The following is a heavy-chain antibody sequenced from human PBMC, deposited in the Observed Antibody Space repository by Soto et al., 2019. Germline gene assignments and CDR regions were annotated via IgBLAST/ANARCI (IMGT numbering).Heavy chain of an antibody. J-gene: IGHJ4*02. Sequence: QVQLVQSGAEVKKPGASVKVSCKASGNSFTNHDINWVRQATGQGLEWMGWMNPDSGKTGYAQRFQGRVTMTRDTSSSTAYMEVSSLRSDDTAVYLCARTYGNSATCHSGIFDSWGQGTLVTVSS. CDR2: MNPDSGKT. CDR1: GNSFTNHD. D-gene: IGHD3-22*01. V-gene: IGHV1-8*01. CDR3: ARTYGNSATCHSGIFDS.